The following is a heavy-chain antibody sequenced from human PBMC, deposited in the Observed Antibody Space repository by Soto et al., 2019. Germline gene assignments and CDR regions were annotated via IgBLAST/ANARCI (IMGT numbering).Heavy chain of an antibody. J-gene: IGHJ6*04. CDR1: GGSFSGYY. CDR2: INHSGST. V-gene: IGHV4-34*01. CDR3: ERGGYDFWFGYPRRAYGMDV. D-gene: IGHD3-3*01. Sequence: SETLSLTCAVYGGSFSGYYWSWIRQPPGKGLEWIGEINHSGSTNYNPSLKSRVTISVDTSKNQFSLKLSSVTAADTAVYYCERGGYDFWFGYPRRAYGMDVCGKTTIGTVSS.